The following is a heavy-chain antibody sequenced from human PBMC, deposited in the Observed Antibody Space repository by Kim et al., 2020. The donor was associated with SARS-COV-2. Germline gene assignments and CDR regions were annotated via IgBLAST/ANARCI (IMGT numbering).Heavy chain of an antibody. CDR1: GYRFTSYW. J-gene: IGHJ3*02. CDR3: ARRLLGYCSSNTCHEAFDI. D-gene: IGHD2-2*01. V-gene: IGHV5-51*01. Sequence: GESLKISCKGSGYRFTSYWIGWVRQMPGKGLEWMGIIYPGDSDTIYSPSFQGQVTISADKSISTAYLQWSSLKASDTAMFYCARRLLGYCSSNTCHEAFDIWGQGTLVTVSS. CDR2: IYPGDSDT.